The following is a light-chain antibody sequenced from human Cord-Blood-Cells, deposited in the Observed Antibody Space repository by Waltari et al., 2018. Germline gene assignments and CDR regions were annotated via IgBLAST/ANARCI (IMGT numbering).Light chain of an antibody. J-gene: IGLJ3*02. CDR1: SSDVGGYNY. V-gene: IGLV2-8*01. Sequence: QSALTQPASVSGSPGQSITISCTGTSSDVGGYNYVSWYQQHPGKAPKLMIYDVSKRPSGVSNRVSGATAGNTASLTVSGLQAEDEADYYCSSYAGSNNLVFGGGTKLTVL. CDR2: DVS. CDR3: SSYAGSNNLV.